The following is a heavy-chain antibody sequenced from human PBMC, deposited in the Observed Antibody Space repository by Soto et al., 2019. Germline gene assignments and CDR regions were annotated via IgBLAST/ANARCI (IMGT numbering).Heavy chain of an antibody. D-gene: IGHD5-12*01. CDR3: ARGGGWLPKY. Sequence: SETLSLTCTVPGGSINGYYWSWIRQPPGKGLEWVANIHYSGRTTYNPSLKSRVTISVDTPKSQFSLKLTSVTAADTAVYYCARGGGWLPKYWGGGTLVTVSS. J-gene: IGHJ4*02. V-gene: IGHV4-59*12. CDR1: GGSINGYY. CDR2: IHYSGRT.